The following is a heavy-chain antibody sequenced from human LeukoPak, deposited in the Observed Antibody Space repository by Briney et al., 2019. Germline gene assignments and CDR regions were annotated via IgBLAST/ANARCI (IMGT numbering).Heavy chain of an antibody. V-gene: IGHV3-30-3*01. CDR3: ARDKVIGVAGTLDYYYYGMDV. CDR2: ISYDGSNK. Sequence: PGRSLRLSCPASGFTISSYAMHWVLQAPGKGLEWVAVISYDGSNKYYADSVKGRFTISRDNSKNTLYLQMNSLRAEDTAVYYCARDKVIGVAGTLDYYYYGMDVCGQGTTVTVSS. D-gene: IGHD6-19*01. J-gene: IGHJ6*01. CDR1: GFTISSYA.